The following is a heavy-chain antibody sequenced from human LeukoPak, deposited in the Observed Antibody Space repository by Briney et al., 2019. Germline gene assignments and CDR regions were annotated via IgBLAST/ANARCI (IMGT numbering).Heavy chain of an antibody. CDR1: GFTVSSNY. CDR3: ARGLGIAVYHY. CDR2: IYSGGST. D-gene: IGHD3-16*01. Sequence: GGSLRLSCAASGFTVSSNYMSWVRQAPGKGLEWVSVIYSGGSTYYADSMKGRFTISRDNSKNTLYLQMNSLRAEDTAVYYCARGLGIAVYHYWGQGTLVTVSS. J-gene: IGHJ4*02. V-gene: IGHV3-66*01.